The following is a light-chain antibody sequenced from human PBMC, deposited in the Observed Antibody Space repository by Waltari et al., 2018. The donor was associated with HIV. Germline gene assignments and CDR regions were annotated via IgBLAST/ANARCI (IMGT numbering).Light chain of an antibody. Sequence: QSVLTQPPSASGTPGQRVTISCSGRSSNIGSYYVYWYQQLPGTAPKLLIYSNNQRPSGVPDRFSGSKSGTSASLAIIGLRSEDEADYYCAAWDGSHVVFGGGTKLTVL. CDR3: AAWDGSHVV. CDR1: SSNIGSYY. J-gene: IGLJ2*01. CDR2: SNN. V-gene: IGLV1-47*02.